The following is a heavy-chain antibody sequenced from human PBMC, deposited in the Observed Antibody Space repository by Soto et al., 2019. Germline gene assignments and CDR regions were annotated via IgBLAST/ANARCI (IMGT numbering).Heavy chain of an antibody. CDR1: GYTFTGYY. V-gene: IGHV1-2*02. J-gene: IGHJ6*02. Sequence: ASVKVSCKASGYTFTGYYMHWVRQAPGQGLEWMGWINPNSGGTNYAQKFQGRVTMTRDTSISTAYMELSRLRSDDTAVYYCAVLRAEKLWYYYYGMDVWGQGTTVTVSS. CDR3: AVLRAEKLWYYYYGMDV. D-gene: IGHD2-21*01. CDR2: INPNSGGT.